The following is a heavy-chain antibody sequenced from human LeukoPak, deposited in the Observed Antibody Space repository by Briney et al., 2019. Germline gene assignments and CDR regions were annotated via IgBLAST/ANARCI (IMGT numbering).Heavy chain of an antibody. V-gene: IGHV3-53*01. CDR3: TRRRYHLPLERYYYFYTDV. CDR1: GFGVSTSY. J-gene: IGHJ6*03. D-gene: IGHD3-3*01. Sequence: PGGSLRLSCAASGFGVSTSYMAWVRQTPGKGLEWVSVIYTGDAIYYADPVKGRFTISRDNSKNTVYLQMNSLRTEDTAVYYCTRRRYHLPLERYYYFYTDVWGKGTTVTVSS. CDR2: IYTGDAI.